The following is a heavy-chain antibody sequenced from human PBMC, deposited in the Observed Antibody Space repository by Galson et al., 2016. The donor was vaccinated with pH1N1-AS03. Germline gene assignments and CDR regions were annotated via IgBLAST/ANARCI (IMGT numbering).Heavy chain of an antibody. J-gene: IGHJ5*02. CDR3: ARRVYGDYVNWFDP. V-gene: IGHV4-39*01. CDR2: IYYSGST. Sequence: SETLSLTCTVSGGSISSSSYYWGWIRQPPGKGLEWIGSIYYSGSTYYNPSLKSRVTISVDTSKNQFSLKLSSVTAADTAEYYCARRVYGDYVNWFDPWGQGTLVTVSS. CDR1: GGSISSSSYY. D-gene: IGHD4-17*01.